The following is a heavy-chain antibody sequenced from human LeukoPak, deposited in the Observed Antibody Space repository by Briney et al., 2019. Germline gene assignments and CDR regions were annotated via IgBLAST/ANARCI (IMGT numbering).Heavy chain of an antibody. Sequence: ASVKVSCTASGYTFTSYDINWVRQATGQGLEWMGWMNPNSGNTGYAQKFQGRVTMTRNTSISTAYMELSSLRSEDTAVYYCARAGSCSSTSCYIPGRFDPWGQGTLVTVSS. D-gene: IGHD2-2*02. CDR1: GYTFTSYD. V-gene: IGHV1-8*01. J-gene: IGHJ5*02. CDR3: ARAGSCSSTSCYIPGRFDP. CDR2: MNPNSGNT.